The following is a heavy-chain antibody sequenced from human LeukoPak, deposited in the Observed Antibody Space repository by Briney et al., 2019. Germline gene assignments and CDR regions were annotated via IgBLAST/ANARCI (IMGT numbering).Heavy chain of an antibody. CDR3: ATEPVVVPEVAFDI. D-gene: IGHD2-2*01. CDR1: GYTFTGYY. V-gene: IGHV1-2*02. J-gene: IGHJ3*02. Sequence: ASVKVSCKASGYTFTGYYMHWVRQAPGQGLEWMGWINPNSGGTNYAQKFQGGVTMTRDTSISTAYMELSRLRSDDTAVYYCATEPVVVPEVAFDIWGQGTMVTVSS. CDR2: INPNSGGT.